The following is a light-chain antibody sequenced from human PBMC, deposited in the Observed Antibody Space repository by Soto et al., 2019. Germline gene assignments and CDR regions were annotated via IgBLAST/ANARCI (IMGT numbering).Light chain of an antibody. Sequence: EILLTQSPATLSLSPGERATLSCRASQSVSSSYLAWYQQKPGQAPRLLIYGASSRATGIPDRFSGSGSGTGFTLTISRLEPEDFAMYYCLHHGSSLWTFGQGTKVDIK. CDR2: GAS. CDR3: LHHGSSLWT. CDR1: QSVSSSY. V-gene: IGKV3-20*01. J-gene: IGKJ1*01.